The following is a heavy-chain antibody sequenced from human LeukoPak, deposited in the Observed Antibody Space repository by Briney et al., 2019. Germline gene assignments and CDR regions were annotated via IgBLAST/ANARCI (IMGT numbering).Heavy chain of an antibody. CDR1: TGTPSSDA. CDR2: IIPIFGTA. CDR3: ARGGGWFDP. D-gene: IGHD3-16*01. V-gene: IGHV1-69*13. Sequence: SVTLSCKPSTGTPSSDATSWGRHAPEQGLEWMGGIIPIFGTANYAQKFQGRVTITADESTSTAYMELSSLRSEDTAVYYCARGGGWFDPWGQGTLVTVSS. J-gene: IGHJ5*02.